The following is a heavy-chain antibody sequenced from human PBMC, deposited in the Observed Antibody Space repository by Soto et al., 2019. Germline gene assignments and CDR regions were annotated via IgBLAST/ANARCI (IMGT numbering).Heavy chain of an antibody. J-gene: IGHJ4*02. CDR2: ISGSDGST. V-gene: IGHV3-23*01. CDR3: SKDRERDAWYKDY. CDR1: GFSFSSDA. Sequence: EVQLLESGGGLVQPGGSLRLACVASGFSFSSDAMSWVRQAPGKGLEWVSVISGSDGSTYYADSVKGRFTISRDNSKNTLYLHMNSRRAEDTAVYYCSKDRERDAWYKDYWGQGTLVTVSS. D-gene: IGHD1-1*01.